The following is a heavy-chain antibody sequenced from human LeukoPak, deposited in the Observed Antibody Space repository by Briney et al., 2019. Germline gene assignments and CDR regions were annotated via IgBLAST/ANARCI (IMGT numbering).Heavy chain of an antibody. Sequence: ASVKVSCTASGYTFTSYGISWVRQAPGQGLEWMGWISAYNGNTNYAQKLQGRVTMTTDTSTSTAYMELRSLRSDDTAVYYCARDIVGATSLDYWGQGTLVTVSS. D-gene: IGHD1-26*01. J-gene: IGHJ4*02. CDR2: ISAYNGNT. CDR1: GYTFTSYG. CDR3: ARDIVGATSLDY. V-gene: IGHV1-18*01.